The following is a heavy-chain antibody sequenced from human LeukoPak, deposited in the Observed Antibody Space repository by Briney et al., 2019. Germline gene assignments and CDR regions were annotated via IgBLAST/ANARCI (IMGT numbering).Heavy chain of an antibody. CDR2: IIPIFGTA. J-gene: IGHJ6*02. D-gene: IGHD3-3*01. CDR1: GGTFSSYA. CDR3: ARSTFSTIFGVVINYYYYGMDV. Sequence: ASVTVSCKASGGTFSSYAISWVRQAPGQGLEWMGGIIPIFGTANYAQKFQGRVTITADESTSTAYMELSSLRSEDTAVYYCARSTFSTIFGVVINYYYYGMDVWGQGTTVTVSS. V-gene: IGHV1-69*01.